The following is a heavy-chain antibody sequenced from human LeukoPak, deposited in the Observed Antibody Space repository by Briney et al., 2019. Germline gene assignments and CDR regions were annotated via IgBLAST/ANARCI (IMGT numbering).Heavy chain of an antibody. D-gene: IGHD6-13*01. CDR3: AKALAAAGPFDY. Sequence: PGGSLRLSCAASGSTFSGDAMSWVRQAPGKGLEWVSAISGSGGSTYYADSVKGRFTISRDNSKNTLYLQMNSLRAEDTAVYYCAKALAAAGPFDYWGQGTLVTVSS. CDR2: ISGSGGST. J-gene: IGHJ4*02. V-gene: IGHV3-23*01. CDR1: GSTFSGDA.